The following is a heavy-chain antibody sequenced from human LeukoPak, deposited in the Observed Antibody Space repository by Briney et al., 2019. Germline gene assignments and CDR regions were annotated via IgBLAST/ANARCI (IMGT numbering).Heavy chain of an antibody. CDR1: GFTFSSYA. Sequence: PGGSLRLSCAASGFTFSSYAMSWVRQAPGKGLEWVSSISRSGRNTYYSDSVKGRFTISRDNSKNTLYLQMSSLRAEDTAVYYCAKRDRPCSGDCSAPYYFDYWGQGTLVTVSS. J-gene: IGHJ4*02. CDR2: ISRSGRNT. V-gene: IGHV3-23*01. D-gene: IGHD2-21*02. CDR3: AKRDRPCSGDCSAPYYFDY.